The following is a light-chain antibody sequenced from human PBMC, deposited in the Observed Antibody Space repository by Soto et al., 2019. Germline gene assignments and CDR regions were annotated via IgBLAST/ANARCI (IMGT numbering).Light chain of an antibody. Sequence: EIVMTQSPATLSVSPGERATLSCRASQSVGSNLAWYQQKPGQAPRLLIYYASTRDTGVPARFSGSGSGTDFTLTISSLQSEDFAVYYCQQYNNWPPSWTFGQGTTGDIK. CDR2: YAS. J-gene: IGKJ1*01. V-gene: IGKV3-15*01. CDR3: QQYNNWPPSWT. CDR1: QSVGSN.